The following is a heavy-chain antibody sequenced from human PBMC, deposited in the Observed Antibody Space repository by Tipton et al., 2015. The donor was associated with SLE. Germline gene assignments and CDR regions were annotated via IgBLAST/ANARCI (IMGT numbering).Heavy chain of an antibody. V-gene: IGHV4-4*07. D-gene: IGHD3-10*01. CDR3: ARVSINRGQSMVRGILTYYSYYYMDV. CDR1: GGSISSYY. CDR2: VSTSGST. J-gene: IGHJ6*03. Sequence: TLSLTCIVSGGSISSYYWNWIRQPAGQGLEWIGHVSTSGSTSYNPSLKSRVTMSVDTSKNQFSLKLNSVTAADTAVYYCARVSINRGQSMVRGILTYYSYYYMDVWGKGTTVTVSS.